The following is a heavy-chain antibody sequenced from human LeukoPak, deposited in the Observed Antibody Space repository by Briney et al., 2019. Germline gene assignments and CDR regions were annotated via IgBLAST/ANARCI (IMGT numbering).Heavy chain of an antibody. CDR1: GFTFSDHY. J-gene: IGHJ6*04. CDR2: ISGSGGSS. D-gene: IGHD3-10*02. V-gene: IGHV3-23*01. CDR3: AELGITMIGGV. Sequence: PGGSLRLSCAASGFTFSDHYMDWVRQAPGKGLEWVSAISGSGGSSYYADSVKGRFTISRDNSKNTLYLQMNSLRAEDTAVYYCAELGITMIGGVWGKGTTVTISS.